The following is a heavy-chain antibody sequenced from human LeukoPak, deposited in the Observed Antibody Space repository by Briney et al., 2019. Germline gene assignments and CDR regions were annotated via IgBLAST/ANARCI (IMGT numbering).Heavy chain of an antibody. CDR3: ARVDYDFYFMDV. Sequence: KSSETLSLTCTVSGGSISSGGYYWSWIRQHPGKGLEWIGYIYYSRSTYYNPSLKSRVTISVDTSKNQFSLKLSSVTAADTAVYYCARVDYDFYFMDVWGKGTTVTVSS. CDR2: IYYSRST. CDR1: GGSISSGGYY. D-gene: IGHD3-3*01. J-gene: IGHJ6*03. V-gene: IGHV4-31*03.